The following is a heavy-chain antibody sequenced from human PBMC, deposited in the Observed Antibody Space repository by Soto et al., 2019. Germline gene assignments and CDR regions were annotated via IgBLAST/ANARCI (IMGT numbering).Heavy chain of an antibody. CDR1: GYIFTSYW. V-gene: IGHV5-10-1*01. CDR2: IDPSDSYT. D-gene: IGHD1-26*01. J-gene: IGHJ5*02. CDR3: ATGSAGATGFFWFDP. Sequence: GESLKISCKGSGYIFTSYWISCFLQMPVKGLEWMGRIDPSDSYTNYSPSFQGHVTISADKSISTAYLQWSSLKASDTAMYYCATGSAGATGFFWFDPWGQGTLVTVSS.